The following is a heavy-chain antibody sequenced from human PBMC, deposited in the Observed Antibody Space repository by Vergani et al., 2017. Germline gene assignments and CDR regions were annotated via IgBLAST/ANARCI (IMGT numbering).Heavy chain of an antibody. CDR1: GFTFSNAW. D-gene: IGHD1-26*01. CDR3: TTDRVGPGAYYFDY. J-gene: IGHJ4*03. CDR2: IKSKTDGGTT. V-gene: IGHV3-15*01. Sequence: VQLVESGGGLVKPGGSLRLSCAASGFTFSNAWMSWVRQAPGKGLEWVGRIKSKTDGGTTDYAAPVKGRFTISRDDSKNTLYLQMNSLKTEDTAVYYCTTDRVGPGAYYFDYWGQGTMVTVSS.